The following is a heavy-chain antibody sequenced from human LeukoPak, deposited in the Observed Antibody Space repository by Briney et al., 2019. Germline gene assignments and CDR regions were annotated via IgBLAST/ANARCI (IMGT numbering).Heavy chain of an antibody. CDR2: VSGSGRST. Sequence: PGPCLRPACAPYAFTLNSYGTNCVRHAAGEGREWASGVSGSGRSTYSVESVKGPFTVSRDNSKNTLYLQMNNLRAEDTALYYCAKDSSVGVAALLNQWGQGTLVPVPT. D-gene: IGHD3-3*01. CDR1: AFTLNSYG. V-gene: IGHV3-23*01. CDR3: AKDSSVGVAALLNQ. J-gene: IGHJ4*02.